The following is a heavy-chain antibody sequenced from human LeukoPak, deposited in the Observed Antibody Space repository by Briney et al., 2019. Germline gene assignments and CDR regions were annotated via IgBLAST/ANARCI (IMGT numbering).Heavy chain of an antibody. CDR1: GFTLDCYA. CDR2: ICWNCGSI. V-gene: IGHV3-9*01. D-gene: IGHD1-1*01. Sequence: SLRLSCAASGFTLDCYAMHWVRQGPGEGLEWVSGICWNCGSIGYADSVKGRFTISRDNAKNSLYLQMNSLRAEDTALYYCAKVLGSGLRLEREYGMDVWGQGTTVTVSS. CDR3: AKVLGSGLRLEREYGMDV. J-gene: IGHJ6*02.